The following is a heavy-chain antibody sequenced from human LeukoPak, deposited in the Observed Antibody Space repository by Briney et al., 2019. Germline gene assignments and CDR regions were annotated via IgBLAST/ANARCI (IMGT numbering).Heavy chain of an antibody. V-gene: IGHV3-11*01. J-gene: IGHJ4*02. Sequence: GGSLRLSCAASGFTFSDYYMSWIRQAPGKGLEWVSYISSSGSTVYYADSVEGRFTISRDNAKNLLYLQMNSLRAEETAVYYCARVLVGALDYWGQGTLVTVSS. CDR1: GFTFSDYY. CDR3: ARVLVGALDY. D-gene: IGHD1-26*01. CDR2: ISSSGSTV.